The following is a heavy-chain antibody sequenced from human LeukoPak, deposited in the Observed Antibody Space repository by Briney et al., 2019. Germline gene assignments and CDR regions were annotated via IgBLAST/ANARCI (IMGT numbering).Heavy chain of an antibody. V-gene: IGHV3-23*01. CDR3: AKLAGLSPVSYFDY. D-gene: IGHD1-14*01. Sequence: GSLRLSCAPSGFTFITYAMSSGPLAPREGLEWVSAISGSGGSTYSADSVKGRFTISRDNSKNTLYLQMNSLRAEDTAVYYCAKLAGLSPVSYFDYWGQGTLVTVSS. CDR2: ISGSGGST. CDR1: GFTFITYA. J-gene: IGHJ4*02.